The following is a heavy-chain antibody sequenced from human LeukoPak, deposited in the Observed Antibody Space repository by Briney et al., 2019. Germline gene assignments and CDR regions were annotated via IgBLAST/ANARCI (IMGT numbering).Heavy chain of an antibody. D-gene: IGHD5-18*01. CDR3: ARGPLDSGYTYFDY. Sequence: SETLSLTCTVSGGSVSSGSYYWSWIRQPPGKGLEWIGYIYYSGNTNSNPSLKRRVIVSVDTSKKQFSLRLTSVTAADTAVYYCARGPLDSGYTYFDYWGQGTLVTVSS. CDR1: GGSVSSGSYY. V-gene: IGHV4-61*01. CDR2: IYYSGNT. J-gene: IGHJ4*02.